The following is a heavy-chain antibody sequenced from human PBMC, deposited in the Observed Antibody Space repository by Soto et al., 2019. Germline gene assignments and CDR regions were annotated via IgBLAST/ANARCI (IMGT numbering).Heavy chain of an antibody. Sequence: GGSLRLSCAASGFTVSSNYMSWVRQAPGKGLEWVSVIYSGGSTYYADSVKGRFTISRHNSKNTLYLQMNSLRAEDTAVYYCARDRRDFWSGYYYYYGMDVWGQGTTVTVSS. CDR3: ARDRRDFWSGYYYYYGMDV. CDR2: IYSGGST. J-gene: IGHJ6*02. CDR1: GFTVSSNY. V-gene: IGHV3-53*04. D-gene: IGHD3-3*01.